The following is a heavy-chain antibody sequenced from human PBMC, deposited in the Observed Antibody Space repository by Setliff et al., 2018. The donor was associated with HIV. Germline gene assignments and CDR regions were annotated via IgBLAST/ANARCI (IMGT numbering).Heavy chain of an antibody. CDR2: INPNSGGT. CDR1: GYTFTGYY. J-gene: IGHJ1*01. D-gene: IGHD6-13*01. Sequence: ASVKVSCKASGYTFTGYYMHWVRQAPGQGLEWMGRINPNSGGTNYAQKFQGRLTMTEDTSTDTAYMELSSLRSDDTAMYYCATDPGYSSTWYSESFQHWGQGTVVTAPQ. V-gene: IGHV1-2*06. CDR3: ATDPGYSSTWYSESFQH.